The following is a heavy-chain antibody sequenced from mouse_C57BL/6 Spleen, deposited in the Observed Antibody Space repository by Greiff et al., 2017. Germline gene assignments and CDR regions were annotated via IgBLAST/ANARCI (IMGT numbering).Heavy chain of an antibody. J-gene: IGHJ2*01. Sequence: EVQGVESGGALVKPGGSLQLSCAASGFTFSSSGMSWVRQTPDKRLEWVATISSGGSYTYYPDSVKGRFTISRDNAKNTLYLQMSSLKSEDTAMYYCARHEGTGTFDYWGQGTTLTVSS. CDR2: ISSGGSYT. D-gene: IGHD4-1*01. CDR1: GFTFSSSG. CDR3: ARHEGTGTFDY. V-gene: IGHV5-6*01.